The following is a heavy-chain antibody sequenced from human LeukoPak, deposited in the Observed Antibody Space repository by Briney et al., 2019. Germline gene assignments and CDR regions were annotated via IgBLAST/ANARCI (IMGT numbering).Heavy chain of an antibody. CDR2: ISSSSSTI. J-gene: IGHJ5*02. CDR1: GFTFSSYS. CDR3: ARDRSPGWFAP. D-gene: IGHD6-13*01. Sequence: GGSLRLSCAASGFTFSSYSMNWVRQAPGKGLEWVSYISSSSSTIYYADSVKGRFTISRDNAKNSLYLQMNSLRAEDTAVYYCARDRSPGWFAPWGQGTQVTVSS. V-gene: IGHV3-48*01.